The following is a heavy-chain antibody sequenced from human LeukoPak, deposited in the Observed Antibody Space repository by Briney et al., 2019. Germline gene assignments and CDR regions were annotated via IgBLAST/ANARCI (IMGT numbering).Heavy chain of an antibody. Sequence: ASVKVSCKASGYTFTSYGISWVRQAPGQGLEWIGWISAYNGNTNYAQKRQGRVTMTTDTSTSTAYMELRSLRSDDTAVYYCARDRPYYDFWSGSFDYWGQGTLVTVSS. CDR2: ISAYNGNT. CDR3: ARDRPYYDFWSGSFDY. CDR1: GYTFTSYG. V-gene: IGHV1-18*01. D-gene: IGHD3-3*01. J-gene: IGHJ4*02.